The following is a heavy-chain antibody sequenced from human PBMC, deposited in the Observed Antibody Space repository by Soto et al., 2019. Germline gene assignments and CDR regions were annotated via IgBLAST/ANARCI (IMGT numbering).Heavy chain of an antibody. CDR2: ISAYNGNT. CDR1: GYTFTSYG. Sequence: ASVKVSCKASGYTFTSYGISWVRQAPGQGLEWMGWISAYNGNTNYAQKLQGRVTMTTDTSTSTAYMELRSLRSDDTAVYYCVVVAQPYYFDYWGQGTLVTVSS. CDR3: VVVAQPYYFDY. V-gene: IGHV1-18*01. J-gene: IGHJ4*02. D-gene: IGHD2-15*01.